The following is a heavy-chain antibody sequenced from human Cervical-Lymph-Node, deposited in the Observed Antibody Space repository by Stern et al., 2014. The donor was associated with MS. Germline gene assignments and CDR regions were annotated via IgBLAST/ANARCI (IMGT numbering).Heavy chain of an antibody. CDR2: MNPNTGGT. V-gene: IGHV1-2*02. J-gene: IGHJ5*02. CDR3: ARGVVEYSNSWADP. Sequence: VQLLESGAEVKKSGASVKVSCKTSGYNFIAYYIHWVRQAPGQGPEWMGWMNPNTGGTQYAKRFQGRVAMTGDPSIRTAYMELTGLTSDDTAVYYCARGVVEYSNSWADPWGQGSLVTVS. CDR1: GYNFIAYY. D-gene: IGHD6-13*01.